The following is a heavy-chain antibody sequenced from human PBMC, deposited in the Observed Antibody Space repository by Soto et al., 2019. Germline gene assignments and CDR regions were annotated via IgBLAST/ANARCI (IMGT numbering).Heavy chain of an antibody. D-gene: IGHD5-12*01. CDR3: ARGAVSWLQLRWYFDL. CDR2: IKQDGSEK. Sequence: EVQLVESGGGLVQPGGSLRLSCAASGFTFSNYWMSWVRQAPGKGLEWVANIKQDGSEKYYVDSVKGRFTISRDNAKSSLYLQMNSLSAEDTAVYYCARGAVSWLQLRWYFDLWGRGTLVTVSS. J-gene: IGHJ2*01. CDR1: GFTFSNYW. V-gene: IGHV3-7*04.